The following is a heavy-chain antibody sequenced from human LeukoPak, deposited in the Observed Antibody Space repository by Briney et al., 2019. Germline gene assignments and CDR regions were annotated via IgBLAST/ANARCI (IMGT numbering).Heavy chain of an antibody. V-gene: IGHV1-18*01. J-gene: IGHJ4*02. CDR3: ARDHGWEMATIGRDY. CDR1: GYTFTSYG. Sequence: ASVKVSCKASGYTFTSYGISWVRQAPGQGLEWMGWISAYNGNTNYAQKLQGRVTMTTDTSTSTAYMELRSLRSDDTAVYYCARDHGWEMATIGRDYWGQGTLVTVSS. CDR2: ISAYNGNT. D-gene: IGHD5-24*01.